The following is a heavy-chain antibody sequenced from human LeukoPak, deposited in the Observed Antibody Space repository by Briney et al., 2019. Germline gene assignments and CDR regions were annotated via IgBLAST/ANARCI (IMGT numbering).Heavy chain of an antibody. V-gene: IGHV3-23*01. D-gene: IGHD4-17*01. J-gene: IGHJ4*02. CDR2: ISGSGGST. Sequence: GGSLRLSCAASGFTFSSYAMSWVRQAPGKGLEWVSAISGSGGSTYYADSVKGRFTISRDNSKNTLYLQMSSLRAEDTAVYYCAKVLDPKTCGDYGNFDYWGQGTLVTVSS. CDR1: GFTFSSYA. CDR3: AKVLDPKTCGDYGNFDY.